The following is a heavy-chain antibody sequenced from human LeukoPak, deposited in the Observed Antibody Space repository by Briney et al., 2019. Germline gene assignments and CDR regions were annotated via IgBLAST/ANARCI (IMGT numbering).Heavy chain of an antibody. CDR1: GGSFSGYY. V-gene: IGHV4-34*01. Sequence: SETLSLTCAVYGGSFSGYYWSWIRQPPGKGLEWIGEINHSGSTNYNPSLKSRVTISVDTSKNQFSLKLSSVTAADTAVYYCARLGYCTGGVCLPEHHRGPGTLVTVSS. CDR2: INHSGST. J-gene: IGHJ4*02. CDR3: ARLGYCTGGVCLPEHH. D-gene: IGHD2-8*02.